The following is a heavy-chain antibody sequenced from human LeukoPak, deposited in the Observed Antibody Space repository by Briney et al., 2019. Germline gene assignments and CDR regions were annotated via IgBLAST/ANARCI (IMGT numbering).Heavy chain of an antibody. CDR3: ARVRGDFWGGYLGSFDY. CDR1: GGSISSYY. CDR2: IYYSGST. D-gene: IGHD3-3*01. Sequence: SETLSLTCTVSGGSISSYYWSWIRQPPGKGLEWIGYIYYSGSTNYNPSLKSRVTISVDTSKNQFSLKLSSVTAADTAVYYCARVRGDFWGGYLGSFDYWGQGTLVTVSS. J-gene: IGHJ4*02. V-gene: IGHV4-59*01.